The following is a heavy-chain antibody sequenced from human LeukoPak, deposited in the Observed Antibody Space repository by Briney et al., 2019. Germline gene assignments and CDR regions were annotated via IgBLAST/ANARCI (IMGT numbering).Heavy chain of an antibody. D-gene: IGHD4-17*01. V-gene: IGHV4-59*11. CDR3: ARDLVTVTKGFDI. Sequence: PSETLTLTCAVSDDSFSSHYWTWIRQPPGKGLEWIGYISYIGSTNYNPSLKSRVTISIDTSKNQFSLKLTSVTAADTAVYYCARDLVTVTKGFDIWGQGTMVSVSS. CDR1: DDSFSSHY. J-gene: IGHJ3*02. CDR2: ISYIGST.